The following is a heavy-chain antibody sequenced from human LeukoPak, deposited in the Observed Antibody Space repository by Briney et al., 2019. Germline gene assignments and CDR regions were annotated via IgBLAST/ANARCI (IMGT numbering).Heavy chain of an antibody. CDR2: IYYRGNT. CDR3: ARARTRGNNWYFDY. Sequence: SETLSLTCTVSGDSISNYNWNWIRHPPGKGLEWIGYIYYRGNTNYNPSLKSRLTISADTSKSQFSLRVTSVTAADTAMYYCARARTRGNNWYFDYWGQGTVVIVSS. CDR1: GDSISNYN. J-gene: IGHJ4*02. D-gene: IGHD1-1*01. V-gene: IGHV4-59*01.